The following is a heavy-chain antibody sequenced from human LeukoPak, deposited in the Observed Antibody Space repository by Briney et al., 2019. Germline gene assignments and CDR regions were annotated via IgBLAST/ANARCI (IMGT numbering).Heavy chain of an antibody. Sequence: SETLSLTCAVYGGSFSGYYWSWIRQPPGKGLEWIGEINHSGSTNYNPSLKSRVTISVGTSKNQFSLKLSSVTAADTAVYYCARVGYYYYYYGMDVWGQGTTVTVSS. CDR3: ARVGYYYYYYGMDV. J-gene: IGHJ6*02. D-gene: IGHD1-26*01. CDR1: GGSFSGYY. CDR2: INHSGST. V-gene: IGHV4-34*01.